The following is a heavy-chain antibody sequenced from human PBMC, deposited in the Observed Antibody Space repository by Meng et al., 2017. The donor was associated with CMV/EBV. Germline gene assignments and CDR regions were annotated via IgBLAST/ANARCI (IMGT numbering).Heavy chain of an antibody. CDR3: CAEGAFDI. V-gene: IGHV3-30-3*01. J-gene: IGHJ3*02. Sequence: GESLKISCAASGFTFDDYTMHWVRQAPGKGLEWVAVISYDGSNKYYADSVKGRFTISRDNSKNTLYLQMNSLRAEDTAVYYCCAEGAFDIWGQGTMVTVSS. D-gene: IGHD1-14*01. CDR1: GFTFDDYT. CDR2: ISYDGSNK.